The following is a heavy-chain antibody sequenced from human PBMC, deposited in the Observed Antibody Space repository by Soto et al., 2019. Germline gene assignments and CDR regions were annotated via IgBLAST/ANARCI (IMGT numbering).Heavy chain of an antibody. CDR3: ARSSHKESWFDP. D-gene: IGHD6-13*01. J-gene: IGHJ5*02. V-gene: IGHV4-4*07. CDR2: IHGSGSA. Sequence: SETLSLTCTVSNGSISNFYWNWIRQSAGKGLEWIGRIHGSGSATYNPSLRSRVTMSVDTSKDQFSLKVNSVTGADTAVYYCARSSHKESWFDPWGQGTLVTVSS. CDR1: NGSISNFY.